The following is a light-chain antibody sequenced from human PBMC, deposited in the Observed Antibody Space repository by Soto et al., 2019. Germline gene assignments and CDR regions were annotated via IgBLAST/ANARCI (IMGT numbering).Light chain of an antibody. CDR1: QSVSSF. V-gene: IGKV3-11*01. CDR3: HQRSNWPPLT. J-gene: IGKJ4*01. CDR2: GAS. Sequence: EIVLTQSPATLSLSPGERATLSCRASQSVSSFLAWYQQKPGQAPRLLIYGASNRAPGVPARFSGSGSETDFTLTISSLEPEDFAVYYCHQRSNWPPLTFGGVTKVEIK.